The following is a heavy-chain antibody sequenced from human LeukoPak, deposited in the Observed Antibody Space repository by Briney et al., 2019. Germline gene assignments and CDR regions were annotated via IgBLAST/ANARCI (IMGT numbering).Heavy chain of an antibody. CDR2: INHSGST. CDR3: AGGDQYYYYYYMDV. Sequence: SETLSLTCAVYGESFSTYYWNWIRQPPGKGLEWIGEINHSGSTNYNPSLKSRITISVDTSKNQFSLKLSSVTAANTAVYYCAGGDQYYYYYYMDVWGKGTTVTVSS. CDR1: GESFSTYY. J-gene: IGHJ6*03. V-gene: IGHV4-34*01.